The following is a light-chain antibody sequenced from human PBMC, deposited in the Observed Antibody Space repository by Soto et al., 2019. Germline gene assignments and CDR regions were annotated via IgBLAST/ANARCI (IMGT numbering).Light chain of an antibody. Sequence: SQLTQSTSSLSSSVGDRVTITCRASQGISSYLAWYQQKPGKAPKLLIYAASTLQSGVPSRFSGSGSGTDFTLTISSLQPEDFTVFYCQLYAILLITFCHGTRLAI. V-gene: IGKV1-9*01. CDR3: QLYAILLIT. CDR1: QGISSY. J-gene: IGKJ5*01. CDR2: AAS.